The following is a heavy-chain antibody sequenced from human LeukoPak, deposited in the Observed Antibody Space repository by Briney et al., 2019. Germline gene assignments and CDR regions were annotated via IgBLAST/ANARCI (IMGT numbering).Heavy chain of an antibody. J-gene: IGHJ3*02. CDR2: ISGSGGST. V-gene: IGHV3-23*01. CDR1: GFTFSSYA. Sequence: SGGSLRRYCAASGFTFSSYAMSWVRPAPGQGLEWVSAISGSGGSTYYADSEKGRFTISRDNSKNTLYLQMNSLRAEDTAVYYCAKYAVTTSSSAFDIWGQGTMVTVSS. D-gene: IGHD4-17*01. CDR3: AKYAVTTSSSAFDI.